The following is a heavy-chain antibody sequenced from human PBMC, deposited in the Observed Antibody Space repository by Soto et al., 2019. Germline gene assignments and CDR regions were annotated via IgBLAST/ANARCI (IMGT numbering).Heavy chain of an antibody. Sequence: QPGGSLRLSCAASGFTFSSYAIHWVRQAPGKGLEWVAVISYDGSNKYYADSVKGRFTISRDNSKNTLYLQMNSLRAEGTAVYYCARGPSSLTRFDYWGQGSLVTVSS. CDR1: GFTFSSYA. CDR2: ISYDGSNK. V-gene: IGHV3-30-3*01. J-gene: IGHJ4*02. D-gene: IGHD2-2*01. CDR3: ARGPSSLTRFDY.